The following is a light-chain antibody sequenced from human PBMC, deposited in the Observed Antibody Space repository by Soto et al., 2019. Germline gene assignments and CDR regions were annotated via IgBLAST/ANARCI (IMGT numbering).Light chain of an antibody. J-gene: IGLJ2*01. CDR2: EVS. CDR3: SSFSATSTLV. V-gene: IGLV2-8*01. Sequence: QSALTQPPSASGSPGQSVTISCTGTSSDVGGDNYVSWYQHHPGKAPKLMISEVSKRPSGVPDRFSGSKSGNTASLTVSGVHADEEADYYCSSFSATSTLVFGGGTKLTVL. CDR1: SSDVGGDNY.